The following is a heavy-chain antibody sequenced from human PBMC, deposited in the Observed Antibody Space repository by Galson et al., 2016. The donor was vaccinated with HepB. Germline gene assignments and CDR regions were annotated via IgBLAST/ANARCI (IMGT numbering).Heavy chain of an antibody. CDR3: ARDSFGVVIYD. CDR1: GFTFNNYG. J-gene: IGHJ4*02. CDR2: IWYDGSNK. V-gene: IGHV3-33*01. D-gene: IGHD3-3*01. Sequence: SLRLSCAASGFTFNNYGMHWVRQAPGKGLEWVAVIWYDGSNKYYADSVKGRFTISRDNSKNTLYLQMTGLRAEDTALYYCARDSFGVVIYDWGQGTLVTVSS.